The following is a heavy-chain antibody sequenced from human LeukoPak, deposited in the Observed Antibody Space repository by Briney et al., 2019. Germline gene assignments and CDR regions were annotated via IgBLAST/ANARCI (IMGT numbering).Heavy chain of an antibody. V-gene: IGHV1-69*13. J-gene: IGHJ4*02. CDR3: ASRLSDYGGVANDY. CDR2: IIPIFGTA. D-gene: IGHD4-23*01. CDR1: GYTFTSYY. Sequence: GASVKVSCKASGYTFTSYYMHWVRQAPGQGLEWMGGIIPIFGTANYAQKFQGRVTITADESTSTAYMELSSLRSEDTAVYYCASRLSDYGGVANDYWGQGTLVTVSS.